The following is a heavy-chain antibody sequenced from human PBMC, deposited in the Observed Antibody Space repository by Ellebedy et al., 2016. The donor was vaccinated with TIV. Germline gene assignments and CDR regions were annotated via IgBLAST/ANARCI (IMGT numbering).Heavy chain of an antibody. Sequence: AASVKVSCKASAYTFTSSDINWVRQAAGNGIRWIAWMTPKSGNTGYAQRFQGRVSLTRDTSIRTAYMELSSLRDEDTAVYYCVVMAATWGQGTLVTVSS. D-gene: IGHD3-22*01. V-gene: IGHV1-8*01. J-gene: IGHJ5*02. CDR3: VVMAAT. CDR2: MTPKSGNT. CDR1: AYTFTSSD.